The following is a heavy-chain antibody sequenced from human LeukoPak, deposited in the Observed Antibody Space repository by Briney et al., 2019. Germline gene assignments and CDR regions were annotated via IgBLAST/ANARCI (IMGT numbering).Heavy chain of an antibody. Sequence: PSETLSLTCAVDGGSFSGYYWSWIRQPPGKGLEWIGEINHSGSTNYNPSLKSRVTISVDTSKSQFSLKLSSVTAADTAVYYCARGRQLWLRGYFDYWGQGTLVTVSS. V-gene: IGHV4-34*01. CDR2: INHSGST. J-gene: IGHJ4*02. CDR3: ARGRQLWLRGYFDY. CDR1: GGSFSGYY. D-gene: IGHD5-18*01.